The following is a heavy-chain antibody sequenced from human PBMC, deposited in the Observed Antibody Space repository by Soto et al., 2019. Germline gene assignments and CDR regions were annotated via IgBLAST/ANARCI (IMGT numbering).Heavy chain of an antibody. D-gene: IGHD5-12*01. Sequence: SETLSLTCAVYGGSFSGYYWSWIRQPPGKGLEWIGEINHSGSTNYNPSLKSRVTISVDTSKNKFSLKLSSVTAADTAVYYCARVLWDGYNSNRDSNFDYGGKGTLVTVSS. V-gene: IGHV4-34*01. CDR3: ARVLWDGYNSNRDSNFDY. CDR1: GGSFSGYY. CDR2: INHSGST. J-gene: IGHJ4*02.